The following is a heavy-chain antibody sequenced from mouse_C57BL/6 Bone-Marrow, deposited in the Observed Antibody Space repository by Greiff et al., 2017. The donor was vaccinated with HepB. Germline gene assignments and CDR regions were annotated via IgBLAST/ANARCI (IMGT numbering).Heavy chain of an antibody. V-gene: IGHV1-22*01. J-gene: IGHJ1*03. CDR1: GYTFTDYN. CDR2: INPNNGGT. CDR3: ARKGWLLRWYFDV. D-gene: IGHD2-3*01. Sequence: VQLKQSGPELVKPGASVKMSCKASGYTFTDYNMHWVKQSHGKSLEWIGYINPNNGGTSYNQKFKGKATLTVNKSSSTAYMELRSLTSEDSAVYYCARKGWLLRWYFDVWGTGTTVTVSS.